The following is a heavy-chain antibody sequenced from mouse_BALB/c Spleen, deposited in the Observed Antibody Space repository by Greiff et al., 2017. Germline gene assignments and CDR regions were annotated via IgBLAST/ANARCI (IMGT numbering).Heavy chain of an antibody. CDR3: ARVTTVVANGAMDY. J-gene: IGHJ4*01. CDR2: ISSGGSYT. CDR1: GFTFSSYA. V-gene: IGHV5-9-4*01. Sequence: EVKLMESGGGLVKPGGSLKLSCAASGFTFSSYAMSWVRQSPEKRLEWVAEISSGGSYTYYPDTVTGRFTISRDNAKNTLYLEMSSLRSEDTAMYYCARVTTVVANGAMDYWGQGTSVTVSS. D-gene: IGHD1-1*01.